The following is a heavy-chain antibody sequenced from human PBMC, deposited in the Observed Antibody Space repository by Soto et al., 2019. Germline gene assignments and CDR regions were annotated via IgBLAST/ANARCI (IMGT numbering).Heavy chain of an antibody. CDR2: ISWNSGSI. D-gene: IGHD3-16*01. Sequence: GGSLRLSCAASGFTFDDYAMHWVRQAPGKGLEWVSGISWNSGSIGYADSVKGRFTISRDNAKNSLYLQMNSLRAEDTALYYCAKDWGDYYYYYMDVWGKGTTVTVSS. CDR1: GFTFDDYA. V-gene: IGHV3-9*01. J-gene: IGHJ6*03. CDR3: AKDWGDYYYYYMDV.